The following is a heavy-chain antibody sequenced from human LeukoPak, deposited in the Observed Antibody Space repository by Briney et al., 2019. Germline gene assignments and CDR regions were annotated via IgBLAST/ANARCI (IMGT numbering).Heavy chain of an antibody. D-gene: IGHD3-10*01. CDR2: INHSGST. Sequence: SETLSLTCAVYGGSFSGYYWSWIRQPPGKGLEWIGEINHSGSTNYNPSLKSRVTISVDTSKNQFSLKLSSVTPADTAVYYCASRRGYYGSGSYFYWGQGTLVTVSS. CDR3: ASRRGYYGSGSYFY. J-gene: IGHJ4*02. V-gene: IGHV4-34*01. CDR1: GGSFSGYY.